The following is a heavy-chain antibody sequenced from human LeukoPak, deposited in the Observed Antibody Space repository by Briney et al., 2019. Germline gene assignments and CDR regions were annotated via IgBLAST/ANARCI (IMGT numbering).Heavy chain of an antibody. J-gene: IGHJ4*02. CDR2: ISSTSAYT. V-gene: IGHV3-11*06. CDR1: GFPFTSGFTFSDCY. D-gene: IGHD2-8*02. Sequence: PGGSLRLSCAASGFPFTSGFTFSDCYMSWIRQAPGKGLEWVSYISSTSAYTSYADSVRGRFTISRDNANNSLFLQMNGLRAEDTAIYYCARGGTGAFDYWGQGTLVTVSS. CDR3: ARGGTGAFDY.